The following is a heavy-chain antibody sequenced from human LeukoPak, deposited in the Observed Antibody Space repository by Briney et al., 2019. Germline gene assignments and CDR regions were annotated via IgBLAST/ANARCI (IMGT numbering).Heavy chain of an antibody. D-gene: IGHD3-22*01. CDR3: ATDPGTMIVVP. J-gene: IGHJ4*02. Sequence: AGGSLRLSCAASGFTFSSYALSWVRQAPGKGLEWVSGITGSGGSTYYADSVRGRFTISRDNSKTTLYLQMNSLRAEDTAVYYCATDPGTMIVVPWGQGTLVTVSS. CDR2: ITGSGGST. V-gene: IGHV3-23*01. CDR1: GFTFSSYA.